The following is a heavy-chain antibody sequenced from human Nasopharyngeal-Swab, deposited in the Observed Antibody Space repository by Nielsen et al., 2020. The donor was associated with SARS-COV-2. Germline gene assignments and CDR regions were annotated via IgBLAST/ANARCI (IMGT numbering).Heavy chain of an antibody. CDR3: ARVVGQLVDY. D-gene: IGHD6-13*01. CDR2: IKQDGSEK. CDR1: GFTFSSYW. Sequence: GESLKTSCAASGFTFSSYWMSWVRQAPGKGLEWVANIKQDGSEKYYVDSVKGRFTISRDNAKNSLYLQMNSLRAEDTAVYYCARVVGQLVDYWGQGTLVTVSS. J-gene: IGHJ4*02. V-gene: IGHV3-7*01.